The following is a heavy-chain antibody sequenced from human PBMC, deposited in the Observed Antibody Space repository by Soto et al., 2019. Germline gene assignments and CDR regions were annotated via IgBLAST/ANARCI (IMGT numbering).Heavy chain of an antibody. D-gene: IGHD3-22*01. CDR2: IIPIFGTA. J-gene: IGHJ5*02. CDR3: ARDRGPSSGYYPYWFAP. CDR1: GGTFSNYA. Sequence: QVQLVQSGAEVKKPGSSVKVSCKASGGTFSNYAISWVRQAPGQGLEWMGGIIPIFGTANYAQKFQVRVTITADEPTITAYMELRSLLSAATAVYYCARDRGPSSGYYPYWFAPWGQGTLVTVSS. V-gene: IGHV1-69*12.